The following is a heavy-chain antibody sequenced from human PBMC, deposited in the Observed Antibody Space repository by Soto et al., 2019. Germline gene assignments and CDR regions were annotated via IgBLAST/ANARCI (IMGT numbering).Heavy chain of an antibody. V-gene: IGHV1-3*01. Sequence: QVQLVQSGAEVKKPGASVKVSCKASGYTFTSYAMHWVRQAPGQRLEWMGWINAGNGNTKYSQKLQGRVTITRDTSASTAYMELSSLRSEDTAVYYCARARGDFWSGSPFDYWGQGTLVTVSS. CDR3: ARARGDFWSGSPFDY. D-gene: IGHD3-3*01. J-gene: IGHJ4*02. CDR1: GYTFTSYA. CDR2: INAGNGNT.